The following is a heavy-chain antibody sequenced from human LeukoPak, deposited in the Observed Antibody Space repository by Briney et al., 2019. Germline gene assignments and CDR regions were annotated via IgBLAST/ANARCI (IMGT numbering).Heavy chain of an antibody. CDR2: IYWDDDK. V-gene: IGHV2-5*02. D-gene: IGHD3-10*01. J-gene: IGHJ5*02. CDR1: GFSLSTSGVG. Sequence: SGPTLVNPTQTLTLTCTFSGFSLSTSGVGVGWIRQPPGKALEWLALIYWDDDKRYSPSLKSRLTITKDTSKNQVVLTMTSMDPVDTATYYCAHRPQPPRGSGSYYSWFDPWGQGTPVTVSS. CDR3: AHRPQPPRGSGSYYSWFDP.